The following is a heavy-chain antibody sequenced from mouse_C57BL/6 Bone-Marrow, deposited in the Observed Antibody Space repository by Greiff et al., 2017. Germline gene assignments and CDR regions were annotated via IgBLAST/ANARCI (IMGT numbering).Heavy chain of an antibody. V-gene: IGHV1-26*01. CDR1: GYTFTDYY. CDR2: INPNNGGT. D-gene: IGHD1-1*01. J-gene: IGHJ1*03. Sequence: VQLQQSGPELVKPGASVKISCKASGYTFTDYYMNWVKQSHGKSLEWIGDINPNNGGTSYNQKFKGKATLTVDKSSSTAYMELRSLTSEDSAVYYCAPSYYGSSQGYFDVWGTGTTVTVSS. CDR3: APSYYGSSQGYFDV.